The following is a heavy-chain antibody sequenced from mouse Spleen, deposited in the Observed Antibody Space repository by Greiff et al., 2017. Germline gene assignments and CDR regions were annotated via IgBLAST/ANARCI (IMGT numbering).Heavy chain of an antibody. J-gene: IGHJ4*01. D-gene: IGHD4-1*02. CDR3: ARGNNWFYAMDY. Sequence: EVKLMESGGGLVKPGGSLKLSCAASGFTFSDYGMHWVRQAPEKGLEWVAYISSGSSTIYYADTVKGRFTISRDNAKNTLFLQMTSLRSEDTAMCYCARGNNWFYAMDYWGQGTSVTVSS. CDR1: GFTFSDYG. V-gene: IGHV5-17*01. CDR2: ISSGSSTI.